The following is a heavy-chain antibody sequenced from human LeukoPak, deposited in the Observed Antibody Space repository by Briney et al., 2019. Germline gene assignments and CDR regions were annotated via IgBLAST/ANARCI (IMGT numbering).Heavy chain of an antibody. CDR1: GFTFSNYD. V-gene: IGHV3-64*02. D-gene: IGHD2-8*02. CDR3: TRDLSGGGVDY. CDR2: ITNNGIFT. Sequence: PGGSLRLSCAASGFTFSNYDMNWVRQAPGKGLEYVSFITNNGIFTYYADSVKGRFTISRDNSKNTLYLQMGSLRAEDMAVYYCTRDLSGGGVDYWGQGTLVTVSS. J-gene: IGHJ4*02.